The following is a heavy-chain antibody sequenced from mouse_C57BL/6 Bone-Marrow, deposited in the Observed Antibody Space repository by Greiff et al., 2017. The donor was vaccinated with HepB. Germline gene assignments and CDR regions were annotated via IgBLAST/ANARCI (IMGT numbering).Heavy chain of an antibody. D-gene: IGHD2-5*01. CDR2: IYPGDGDT. CDR3: ARLRAYYSNYNWYFDV. Sequence: VQLQQSGAELVKPGASVKISCKASGYAFSSYWMNWVKQRPGKGLEWIGQIYPGDGDTNYNGKFKGKATLTADKSSSTAYMQLSSLTSEDSAVYFCARLRAYYSNYNWYFDVWGTGTTVTVSS. CDR1: GYAFSSYW. J-gene: IGHJ1*03. V-gene: IGHV1-80*01.